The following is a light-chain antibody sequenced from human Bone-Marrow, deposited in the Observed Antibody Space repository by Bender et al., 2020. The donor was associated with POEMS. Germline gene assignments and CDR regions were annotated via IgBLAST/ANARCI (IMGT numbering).Light chain of an antibody. V-gene: IGLV2-11*01. CDR3: QTWGSGIWV. Sequence: QSALTQPRSVSGSPGQSVTISCTGTSNDVGGYNSVSWYQHYPGKAPKLIIYDVTQRPSGVPDRFSGSSFGTERYLTISGLQSEDEADYYCQTWGSGIWVFGGGTKLTVL. CDR1: SNDVGGYNS. CDR2: DVT. J-gene: IGLJ3*02.